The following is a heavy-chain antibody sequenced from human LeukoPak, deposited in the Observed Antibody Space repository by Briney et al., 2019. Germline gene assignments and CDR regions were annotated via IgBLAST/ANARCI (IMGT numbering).Heavy chain of an antibody. CDR1: GGSISSYY. J-gene: IGHJ4*02. V-gene: IGHV4-59*08. Sequence: SETLSLTCTVSGGSISSYYWSWIRQPPGKGLEWIGYIYYSGSTNYNPSLKSRVTISVDTSKNQFSLKLSSVTAADTAVYYCARHLRSPSGSYSFDYWGQGTLVTVSS. CDR3: ARHLRSPSGSYSFDY. CDR2: IYYSGST. D-gene: IGHD1-26*01.